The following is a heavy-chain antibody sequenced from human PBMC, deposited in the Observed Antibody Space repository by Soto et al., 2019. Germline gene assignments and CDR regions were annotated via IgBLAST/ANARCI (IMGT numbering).Heavy chain of an antibody. J-gene: IGHJ6*02. V-gene: IGHV3-23*01. CDR1: GFTFSSYA. D-gene: IGHD1-1*01. Sequence: EVQLLESGGGLVQPGGSLRLSCAASGFTFSSYAMSWVRQAPGKGLEWVSAISGSGGSTYYADSVKGRFTISRDNSKNTLYLQMNSLRAEDTAVYYCGGRTGWDYYYGMDVWGQGTTVTVSS. CDR2: ISGSGGST. CDR3: GGRTGWDYYYGMDV.